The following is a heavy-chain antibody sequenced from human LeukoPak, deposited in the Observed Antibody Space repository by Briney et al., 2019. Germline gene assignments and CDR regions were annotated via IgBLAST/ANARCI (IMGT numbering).Heavy chain of an antibody. D-gene: IGHD1-26*01. J-gene: IGHJ4*02. CDR3: TRNGGGGD. CDR1: GGSFSGYY. V-gene: IGHV4-34*01. Sequence: PSETLSLTCAVYGGSFSGYYWSWIRQPPGKGLEWIGEINHSGSTNYNPSLKSRVTISVDTSKNQFSLKLSSVTAADTAVYYCTRNGGGGDWGQGTLVTVSS. CDR2: INHSGST.